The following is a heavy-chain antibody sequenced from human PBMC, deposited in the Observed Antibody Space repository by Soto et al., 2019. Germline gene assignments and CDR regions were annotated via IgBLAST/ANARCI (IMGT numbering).Heavy chain of an antibody. J-gene: IGHJ6*02. V-gene: IGHV1-3*01. CDR3: ARGKGMEENYYYYGMDV. CDR2: INGGNGHT. Sequence: ASVKVSCKASGYTFSTYALHWVRQAPGQGLEWMGWINGGNGHTRYSQKFKDRVTISRDTPASTAYMELSGLRSEDTAVYYCARGKGMEENYYYYGMDVWGQGTKVTVYS. CDR1: GYTFSTYA. D-gene: IGHD1-1*01.